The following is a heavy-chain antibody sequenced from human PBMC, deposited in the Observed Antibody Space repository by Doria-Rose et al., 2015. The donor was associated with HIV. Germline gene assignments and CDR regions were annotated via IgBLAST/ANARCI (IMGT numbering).Heavy chain of an antibody. CDR3: AREGLPGGNDY. D-gene: IGHD3-16*01. CDR1: GFTFRAYD. J-gene: IGHJ4*02. CDR2: IVTPGDT. Sequence: VQLVESGGTLVQPGGSLRLSCAASGFTFRAYDFHWVRQAPGKGLEWVSAIVTPGDTYYADSVKGRFTISRENAHNSLYLQMNSLRVGDTAIYYCAREGLPGGNDYWGQGTLVSVSS. V-gene: IGHV3-13*04.